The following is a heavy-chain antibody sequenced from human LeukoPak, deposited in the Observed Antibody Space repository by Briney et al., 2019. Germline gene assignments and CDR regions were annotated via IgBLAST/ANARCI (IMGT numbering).Heavy chain of an antibody. Sequence: ASVKVSCKASGYTFTYFMHWVRQAPGQGLEWMGWINPNNGDTKYAQEFQDRVTMTTDTSISTAYMELGTLKSDDTAVYYCARGGGAAHFDYWGQGTLVTVSS. D-gene: IGHD1-26*01. J-gene: IGHJ4*02. V-gene: IGHV1-2*02. CDR3: ARGGGAAHFDY. CDR2: INPNNGDT. CDR1: GYTFTYF.